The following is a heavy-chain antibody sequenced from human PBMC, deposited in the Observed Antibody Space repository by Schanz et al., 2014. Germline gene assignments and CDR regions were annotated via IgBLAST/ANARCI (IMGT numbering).Heavy chain of an antibody. CDR1: GYTFTSYS. CDR3: ARDLTVDTGYVVHYCYYGIDV. V-gene: IGHV1-3*01. Sequence: QVQLVQSGAEVKKPGASVKVSCKASGYTFTSYSIHWVRQAPGQGLEWMGWINVGNGNMKYSQKFQGRVTITRDTSASTAYMELTSLRSEDTAVYFCARDLTVDTGYVVHYCYYGIDVWGQGTTVTVSS. CDR2: INVGNGNM. D-gene: IGHD5-12*01. J-gene: IGHJ6*02.